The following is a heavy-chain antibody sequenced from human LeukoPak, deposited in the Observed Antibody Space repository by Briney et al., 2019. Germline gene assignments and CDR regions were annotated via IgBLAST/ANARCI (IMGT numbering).Heavy chain of an antibody. J-gene: IGHJ4*02. V-gene: IGHV1-69*05. Sequence: ASVKVSCKVSGGTSSSFAITWVRQAPGQGLEWMGRIIPIFGTANYAQKFQGRVTITTDESTRTAYMELSSLRSEDTAVYYCARDRYSGSYWGYYFDYWGQGTLVTVSS. CDR1: GGTSSSFA. CDR3: ARDRYSGSYWGYYFDY. D-gene: IGHD1-26*01. CDR2: IIPIFGTA.